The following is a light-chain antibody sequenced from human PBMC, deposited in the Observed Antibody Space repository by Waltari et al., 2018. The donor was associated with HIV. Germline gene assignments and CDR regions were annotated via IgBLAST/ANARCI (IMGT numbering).Light chain of an antibody. CDR1: QGIGND. Sequence: AVQMTQSPSSLSASVGDKITITCRASQGIGNDVGWYQHKPGRAPKLLVYSASRLQSGVPSRFSGSGFGTDFTLIISNLQPEDFATYYCLQDYNYPRTFGQGTEVAVK. CDR3: LQDYNYPRT. J-gene: IGKJ1*01. V-gene: IGKV1-6*01. CDR2: SAS.